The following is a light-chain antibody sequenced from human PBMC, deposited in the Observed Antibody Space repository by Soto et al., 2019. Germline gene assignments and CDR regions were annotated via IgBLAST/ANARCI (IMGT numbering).Light chain of an antibody. V-gene: IGLV1-44*01. Sequence: QAVVTQPPSASGTPGQRVTISCSGGSSNIGTNTLNWYQQLPGTAPKLLIYSNSHRPSEVPARFSASKSGTSASLAISGLQSEDEADYYCAIWDDSLNAWVFGGGTKVTVL. CDR1: SSNIGTNT. CDR2: SNS. J-gene: IGLJ3*02. CDR3: AIWDDSLNAWV.